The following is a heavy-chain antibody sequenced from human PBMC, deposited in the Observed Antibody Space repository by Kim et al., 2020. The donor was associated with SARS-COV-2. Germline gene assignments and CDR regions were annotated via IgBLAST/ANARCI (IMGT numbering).Heavy chain of an antibody. CDR1: GFTFSDYY. D-gene: IGHD6-13*01. CDR2: ISSSGSTI. CDR3: ARGLSSSWYSIPHYYYYGMDV. V-gene: IGHV3-11*01. Sequence: GGSLRLSCAASGFTFSDYYMSWIRQAPGKGLEWVSYISSSGSTIYYADSVKGRFTISRDNAKNSLYLQMNSLRAEDTAVYYCARGLSSSWYSIPHYYYYGMDVRGQGATVTVSS. J-gene: IGHJ6*02.